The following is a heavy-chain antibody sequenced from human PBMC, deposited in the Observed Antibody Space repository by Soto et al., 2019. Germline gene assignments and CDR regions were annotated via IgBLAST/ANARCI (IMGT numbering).Heavy chain of an antibody. CDR1: GYTFTSYA. J-gene: IGHJ6*02. CDR3: ATAGASIAARYYGMDV. CDR2: INAGNGNT. Sequence: QVQLVQSGAEVKKPGASVKVSCKASGYTFTSYAMHWVRQAPGQRLEWMGWINAGNGNTKYSQKFQGRVTITRDTSASTAYMELSSLRSEDTAVYYCATAGASIAARYYGMDVWGQGTTVTVSS. V-gene: IGHV1-3*01. D-gene: IGHD6-6*01.